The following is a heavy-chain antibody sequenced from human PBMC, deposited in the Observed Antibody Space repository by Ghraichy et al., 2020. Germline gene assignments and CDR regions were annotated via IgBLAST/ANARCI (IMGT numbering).Heavy chain of an antibody. CDR1: GYTFTSYA. CDR2: INAGNGNT. D-gene: IGHD3-10*01. Sequence: ASVKVSCKASGYTFTSYAMHWVRQAPGQRLEWMGWINAGNGNTKYSQKFQGRVTITRDTSASTAYMELSSLRSEDTAVYYCARGAGDAWFGELPWGYWGQGTLVTVSS. V-gene: IGHV1-3*01. J-gene: IGHJ4*02. CDR3: ARGAGDAWFGELPWGY.